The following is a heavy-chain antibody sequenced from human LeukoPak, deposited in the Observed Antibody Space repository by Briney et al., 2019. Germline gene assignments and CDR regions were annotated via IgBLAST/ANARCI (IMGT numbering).Heavy chain of an antibody. CDR1: GFTLSSYW. J-gene: IGHJ5*02. V-gene: IGHV3-7*01. CDR3: ARGRVLYSYGRNWFDP. CDR2: IKQDGSEK. Sequence: GGSRRLSCAASGFTLSSYWMSWVRQAPGKGLEWVANIKQDGSEKYYVDSVKGRFTISRDNAKNSVYLQMNSLRVEDTAMYYCARGRVLYSYGRNWFDPWGQGTLVTVSS. D-gene: IGHD5-18*01.